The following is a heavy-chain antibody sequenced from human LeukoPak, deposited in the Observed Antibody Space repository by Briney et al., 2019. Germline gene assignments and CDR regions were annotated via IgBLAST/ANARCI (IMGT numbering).Heavy chain of an antibody. D-gene: IGHD3-10*01. CDR3: ARRGLWFGEVDFDY. V-gene: IGHV4-34*01. Sequence: PSETLSLTCAVYGGSFSGYYWSGIRQPPGKGLEGIGEINHSGSTNYNPSLMSRVTISVDTSKNQFSLKLRSVPAADTAVYYCARRGLWFGEVDFDYWGQGTLVTVSS. CDR1: GGSFSGYY. CDR2: INHSGST. J-gene: IGHJ4*02.